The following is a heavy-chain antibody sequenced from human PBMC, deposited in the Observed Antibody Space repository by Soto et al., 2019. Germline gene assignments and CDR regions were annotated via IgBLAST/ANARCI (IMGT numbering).Heavy chain of an antibody. CDR2: IYYSGST. D-gene: IGHD5-12*01. J-gene: IGHJ3*02. CDR3: ARHNIVATILFSGSFDI. Sequence: PSETLSLTCDVSGGSISTGGWWSWIRQPPGKGLEWIGYIYYSGSTNYNPSLKSRVTISVDTSKNQFSLKLSSVTAADTAVYYWARHNIVATILFSGSFDIWGQGTMVTVSS. CDR1: GGSISTGGW. V-gene: IGHV4-59*08.